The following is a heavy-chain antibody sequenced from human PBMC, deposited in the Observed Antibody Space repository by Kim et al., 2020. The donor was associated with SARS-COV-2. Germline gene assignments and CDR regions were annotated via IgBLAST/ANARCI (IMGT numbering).Heavy chain of an antibody. D-gene: IGHD2-21*01. Sequence: GGSLRLSCTTSGFTFFGHAMSWVRQAPGKGLEWVASIDGSDGTTYYVDSVKGRFSISRDDSKNSLYLQMSALRADDTAAYYCVKGGWGWRLDYGGQGNL. CDR2: IDGSDGTT. V-gene: IGHV3-23*01. CDR3: VKGGWGWRLDY. J-gene: IGHJ4*02. CDR1: GFTFFGHA.